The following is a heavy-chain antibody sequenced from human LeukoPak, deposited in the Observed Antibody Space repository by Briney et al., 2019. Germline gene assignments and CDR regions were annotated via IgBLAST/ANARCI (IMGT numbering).Heavy chain of an antibody. D-gene: IGHD5-24*01. CDR1: GGTFSSYA. V-gene: IGHV1-69*13. J-gene: IGHJ6*02. Sequence: SVKVSCTASGGTFSSYAISWVRQAPGQGLEWMGGIIALFGTANYAQKFQGRLTITADESTSTAHMELSSLRSEDTAVYYCARIRDGYNSYFFYGMDVWGQGTTVTVSS. CDR2: IIALFGTA. CDR3: ARIRDGYNSYFFYGMDV.